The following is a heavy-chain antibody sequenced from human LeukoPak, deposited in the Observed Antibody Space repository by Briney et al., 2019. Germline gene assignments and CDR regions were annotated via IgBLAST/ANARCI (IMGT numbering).Heavy chain of an antibody. CDR1: GGSFSGYY. CDR2: INHSGST. V-gene: IGHV4-34*01. Sequence: KPSETLSLTCAVYGGSFSGYYWSWIRQPPGKGLEWIGEINHSGSTNYNPSLKSRVTISVDTSKNQFSLKLSSVTAADTAMYYCARGRGYGRNFDYWGQGTLVTVSS. CDR3: ARGRGYGRNFDY. D-gene: IGHD5-12*01. J-gene: IGHJ4*02.